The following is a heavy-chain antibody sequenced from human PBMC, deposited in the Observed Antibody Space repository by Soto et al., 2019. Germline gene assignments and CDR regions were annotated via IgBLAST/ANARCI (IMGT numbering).Heavy chain of an antibody. D-gene: IGHD2-15*01. CDR3: ARHPGRYCSGGSCDPALDFQH. Sequence: PGESLKISCKGSGYSFTSYWIGWVRQMPGKGLEWMGIIYPGDSDTRYSPSFQGQVTISADKSISTAYLQWSSLKASDTAMYYCARHPGRYCSGGSCDPALDFQHWGQGTLVTVSS. CDR2: IYPGDSDT. J-gene: IGHJ1*01. CDR1: GYSFTSYW. V-gene: IGHV5-51*01.